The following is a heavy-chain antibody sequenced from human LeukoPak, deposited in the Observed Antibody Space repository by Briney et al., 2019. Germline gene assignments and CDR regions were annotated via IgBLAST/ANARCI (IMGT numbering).Heavy chain of an antibody. J-gene: IGHJ3*02. D-gene: IGHD6-19*01. CDR3: ARKQWLDYDAFDI. CDR1: GFTFSSYS. V-gene: IGHV3-48*04. Sequence: PGGSLRLSCAASGFTFSSYSMNWVRQAPGKGLEWVSYISSSSSTIYYADSVKGRFTISRDNAKNSLYLQMNSLRAEDTAVYYCARKQWLDYDAFDIWGQGTMVTVSS. CDR2: ISSSSSTI.